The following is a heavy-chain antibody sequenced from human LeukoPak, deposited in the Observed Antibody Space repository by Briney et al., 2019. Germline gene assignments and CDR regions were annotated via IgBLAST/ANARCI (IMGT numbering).Heavy chain of an antibody. CDR1: GFTFSSYA. CDR3: AKVAAYSSSWYSASLRYFDY. CDR2: ISGSGGST. D-gene: IGHD6-13*01. V-gene: IGHV3-23*01. Sequence: GGSLRLSCAASGFTFSSYAMSWVRQAPGKGLEWVSAISGSGGSTYYADSVKGRFTISRDNSKNTLYLQMSSPRAEDTAVYYCAKVAAYSSSWYSASLRYFDYWGQGTLVTVSS. J-gene: IGHJ4*02.